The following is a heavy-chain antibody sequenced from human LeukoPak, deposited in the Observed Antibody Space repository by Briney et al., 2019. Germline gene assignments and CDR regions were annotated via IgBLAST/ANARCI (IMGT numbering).Heavy chain of an antibody. D-gene: IGHD3-22*01. CDR2: LYTNGST. Sequence: SSETLSLTCTVSGGSISSGSYYWSWIRQPAGKGLEWIGRLYTNGSTNYNPSLKSRVTISVDTSKNQFSLKLSSVTAADTAVYYCTRGYYYDNSGFYWRINKDVFDIWGQGTMVTVSS. CDR3: TRGYYYDNSGFYWRINKDVFDI. V-gene: IGHV4-61*02. CDR1: GGSISSGSYY. J-gene: IGHJ3*02.